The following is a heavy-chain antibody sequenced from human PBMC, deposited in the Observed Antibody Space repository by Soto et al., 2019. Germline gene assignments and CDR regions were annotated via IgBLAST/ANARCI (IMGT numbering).Heavy chain of an antibody. D-gene: IGHD4-17*01. CDR3: ARGNDYGDYGFDYFDY. Sequence: SETLSLTCTVSGGSISSYYWSWIRQPPGKGLEWIGYIYYSGSTNYNPSLKSRVTISVDTSKNQFSLKLSSVTAADTAVYYCARGNDYGDYGFDYFDYWGQGTLVTVSS. CDR2: IYYSGST. V-gene: IGHV4-59*01. CDR1: GGSISSYY. J-gene: IGHJ4*02.